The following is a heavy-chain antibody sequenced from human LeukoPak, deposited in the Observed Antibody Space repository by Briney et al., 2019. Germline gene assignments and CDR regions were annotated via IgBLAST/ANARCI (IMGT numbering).Heavy chain of an antibody. CDR1: GFTFSSYS. V-gene: IGHV3-33*08. CDR3: ARGGGSYLAYYFDY. D-gene: IGHD1-26*01. Sequence: GGSLRLSCAASGFTFSSYSMNWIRQAPGKGLEWVAVIWYDGSNKYYADSVKGRFTISRDNSKSTLYLQMNSLRAEDTAVYYCARGGGSYLAYYFDYWGQGTLVTVSS. CDR2: IWYDGSNK. J-gene: IGHJ4*02.